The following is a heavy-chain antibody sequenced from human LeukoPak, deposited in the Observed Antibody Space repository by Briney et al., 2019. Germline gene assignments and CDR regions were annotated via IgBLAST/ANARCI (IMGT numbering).Heavy chain of an antibody. CDR2: IIPILGVP. V-gene: IGHV1-69*04. J-gene: IGHJ4*02. CDR1: GGTFSSYA. D-gene: IGHD1-26*01. CDR3: ASVLLGATGMNY. Sequence: ASVKVSCKASGGTFSSYAISWVRQAPGQGREWMGRIIPILGVPNYAQKFQGRVTITADKSTSTAYMELSSLRSEDTAVYYWASVLLGATGMNYWGQETLFTVSS.